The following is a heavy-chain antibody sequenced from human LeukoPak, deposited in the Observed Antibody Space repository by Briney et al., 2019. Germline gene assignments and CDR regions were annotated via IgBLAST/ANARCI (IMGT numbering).Heavy chain of an antibody. CDR2: ISGSGGST. J-gene: IGHJ4*03. CDR1: GFTFSSYG. CDR3: AKPSRPYSSSSEYFDY. D-gene: IGHD6-6*01. V-gene: IGHV3-23*01. Sequence: PGGSLRLSCAASGFTFSSYGMSWVRQAPGKGLEWVSAISGSGGSTYYADSVKGRFTISRDNSKNTLYLQMNSLRAEDTAVYYCAKPSRPYSSSSEYFDYWGQGTMVTVSS.